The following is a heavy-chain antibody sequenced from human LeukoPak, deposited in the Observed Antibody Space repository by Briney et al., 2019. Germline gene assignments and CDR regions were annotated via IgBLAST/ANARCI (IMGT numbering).Heavy chain of an antibody. V-gene: IGHV3-74*01. J-gene: IGHJ3*01. D-gene: IGHD2/OR15-2a*01. CDR1: GFTFSSYW. CDR3: AADGEYAFLV. Sequence: PGGSLRLSCAGSGFTFSSYWMHWVRQAPGKGLVWVSRIISDGITTTYADSVKGRFTISRDNAKNTLYLQMNSLRADDTAVYYCAADGEYAFLVWGQGTMVTVSS. CDR2: IISDGITT.